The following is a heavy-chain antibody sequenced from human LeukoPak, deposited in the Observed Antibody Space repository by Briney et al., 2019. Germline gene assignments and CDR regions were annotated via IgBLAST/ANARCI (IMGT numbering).Heavy chain of an antibody. Sequence: SETLSLTCTVSGGSISSYYWSWIRQPPGKGLEWVGYIYYSGSTNYNPSLKSRVTISVDTSKNQFSLKLSSVTAADTAVYYCTRGYSSSWPDAFDIWGQGTMVTVSS. CDR2: IYYSGST. CDR1: GGSISSYY. V-gene: IGHV4-59*01. J-gene: IGHJ3*02. CDR3: TRGYSSSWPDAFDI. D-gene: IGHD6-13*01.